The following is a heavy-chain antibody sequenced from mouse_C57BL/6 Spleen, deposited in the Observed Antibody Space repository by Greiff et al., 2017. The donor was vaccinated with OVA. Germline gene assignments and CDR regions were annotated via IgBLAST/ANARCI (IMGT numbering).Heavy chain of an antibody. CDR3: ARSYDFLAY. CDR2: IDPEDGET. V-gene: IGHV14-2*01. CDR1: GFHIKDYY. Sequence: VQLQQSGAELVKPGASVKLSCTASGFHIKDYYMHWVKQRTEQGLEWIGRIDPEDGETKYDPKFQGKATITADTSSSTAYLQLSSLTYEDTAVYYCARSYDFLAYWGQGTLVTVSA. J-gene: IGHJ3*01. D-gene: IGHD2-4*01.